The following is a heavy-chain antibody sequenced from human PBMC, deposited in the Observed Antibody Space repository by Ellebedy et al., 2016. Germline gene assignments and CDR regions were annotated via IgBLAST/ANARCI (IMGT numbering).Heavy chain of an antibody. D-gene: IGHD4-11*01. J-gene: IGHJ4*02. CDR3: ARQYSNYVES. CDR2: ISAYNGNT. CDR1: GYTFTSYG. V-gene: IGHV1-18*01. Sequence: SSVKVSCKASGYTFTSYGIRWVRQAPGQGLEWMGWISAYNGNTNYAQKLQGRVTMTTDTSTSTAYMELSRLRSEDTAVYYCARQYSNYVESWGQGTLVTVSS.